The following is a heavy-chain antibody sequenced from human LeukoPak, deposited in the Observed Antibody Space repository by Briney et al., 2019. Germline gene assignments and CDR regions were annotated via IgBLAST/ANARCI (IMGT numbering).Heavy chain of an antibody. Sequence: AGGSLRLSCPASGFTFSSYAMSWVRQAPGKVLEWVSAISGSGGSTYYADSVKGRFTISRDNSKNTLYLQMNSLRAEDTAVYYCASSEDYDYVWGSYRSTPFDYWGQGTLVTVSS. V-gene: IGHV3-23*01. CDR1: GFTFSSYA. J-gene: IGHJ4*02. D-gene: IGHD3-16*02. CDR3: ASSEDYDYVWGSYRSTPFDY. CDR2: ISGSGGST.